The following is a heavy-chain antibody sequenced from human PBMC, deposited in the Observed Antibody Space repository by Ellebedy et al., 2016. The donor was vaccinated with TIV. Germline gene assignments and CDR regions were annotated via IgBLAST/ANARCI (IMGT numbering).Heavy chain of an antibody. CDR1: GFTFSKYA. J-gene: IGHJ3*02. CDR2: IRSGGESK. D-gene: IGHD2-2*02. Sequence: GGSLRLSXVASGFTFSKYAMTWVRQAPGKGLEWVPEIRSGGESKYYADSVKGRFTISRDNSKSTLFLQMNSLRVEDTAVYFCAKDMSVGLYTFDMWGQGTMVTVSS. V-gene: IGHV3-23*01. CDR3: AKDMSVGLYTFDM.